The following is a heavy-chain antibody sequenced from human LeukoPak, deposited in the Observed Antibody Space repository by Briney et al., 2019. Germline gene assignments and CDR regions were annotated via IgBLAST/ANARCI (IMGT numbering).Heavy chain of an antibody. CDR3: ARDGNIYDSSGSDAFDI. J-gene: IGHJ3*02. CDR2: INQDGSER. CDR1: GFTFSSYW. V-gene: IGHV3-7*01. D-gene: IGHD3-22*01. Sequence: GGSLRLSCAASGFTFSSYWMSWVRQAPGTGLEWVANINQDGSERYYVDSVKGRFTISRDNAKNSLYLQMNSLRADDTAVYYCARDGNIYDSSGSDAFDIWGQGTMVTVSS.